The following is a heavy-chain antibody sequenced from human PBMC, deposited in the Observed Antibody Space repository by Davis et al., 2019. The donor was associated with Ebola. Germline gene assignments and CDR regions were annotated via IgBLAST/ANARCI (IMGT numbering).Heavy chain of an antibody. CDR3: AKDPSSSWYFGSPRSDFDY. D-gene: IGHD6-13*01. Sequence: GESLKISCAASGFTFSSYGMHWVRQAPGKGLEWVAVISYDGSNKYYADSVKGRFTISRDNSKNTLYLQMNSLRAEDTAVYYCAKDPSSSWYFGSPRSDFDYWGQGTLVTVSS. V-gene: IGHV3-30*18. J-gene: IGHJ4*02. CDR2: ISYDGSNK. CDR1: GFTFSSYG.